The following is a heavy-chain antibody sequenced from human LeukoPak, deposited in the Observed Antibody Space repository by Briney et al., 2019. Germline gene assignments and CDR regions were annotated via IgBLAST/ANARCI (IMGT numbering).Heavy chain of an antibody. J-gene: IGHJ4*02. D-gene: IGHD3-22*01. CDR2: ISSSSSTI. Sequence: PGGSLRLSCAASGFTFSSYSMNWVRQAPGKGLEWVSYISSSSSTIYYADSVKGRFTISRDNAKNSLYLQMNSLRDEDTAVYYCARDGWDYYDSSGYFLFDYWGQGTLVTVSS. CDR3: ARDGWDYYDSSGYFLFDY. CDR1: GFTFSSYS. V-gene: IGHV3-48*02.